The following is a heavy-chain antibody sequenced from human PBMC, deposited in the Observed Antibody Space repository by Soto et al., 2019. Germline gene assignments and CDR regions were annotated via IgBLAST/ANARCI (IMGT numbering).Heavy chain of an antibody. V-gene: IGHV3-20*04. D-gene: IGHD4-4*01. Sequence: GGSLRLSCAASGFTFDDYGMSWVRQAPGKGLEWVSGINWNGGSTGYADSVKGRFTISRDSSKNTLYLQINSLRAEDTAVYYCARARDSTTGTHINTMDVWGQGTTVTVSS. CDR1: GFTFDDYG. J-gene: IGHJ6*02. CDR2: INWNGGST. CDR3: ARARDSTTGTHINTMDV.